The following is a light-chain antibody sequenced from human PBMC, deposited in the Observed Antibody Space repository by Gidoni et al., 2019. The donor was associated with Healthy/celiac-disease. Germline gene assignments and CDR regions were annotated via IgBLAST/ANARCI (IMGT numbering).Light chain of an antibody. CDR2: WAS. Sequence: DIVMTQSPASLAASLGERATITCKSSQSVLYSSNNKNYLAWYQQKPGQPPKLLIYWASTRESGVPDRFSGSGSGTDFTLTISSLQAEDVAVYYCQQYYSTPYSFGQGTKLEIK. J-gene: IGKJ2*03. CDR3: QQYYSTPYS. CDR1: QSVLYSSNNKNY. V-gene: IGKV4-1*01.